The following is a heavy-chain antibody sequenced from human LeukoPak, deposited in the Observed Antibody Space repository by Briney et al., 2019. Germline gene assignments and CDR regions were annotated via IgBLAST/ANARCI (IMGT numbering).Heavy chain of an antibody. CDR1: GGSISSYY. V-gene: IGHV4-59*01. CDR2: IYYSGST. J-gene: IGHJ4*02. Sequence: SETLSLTCSVSGGSISSYYWNWIRQPPGKGLEWIGYIYYSGSTNYNPSLKSRVTISVDTSKNQFSLKLSSVTAADTAVYYCARGADSSGYYSIFYFDYWGQGTLVTVSS. D-gene: IGHD3-22*01. CDR3: ARGADSSGYYSIFYFDY.